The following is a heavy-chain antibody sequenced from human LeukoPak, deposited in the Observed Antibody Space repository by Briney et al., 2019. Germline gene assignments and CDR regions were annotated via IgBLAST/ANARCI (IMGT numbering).Heavy chain of an antibody. J-gene: IGHJ4*02. V-gene: IGHV3-21*01. Sequence: GGSLRLSCAASGFTFSSYSMNWVRQAPGKGLEWVSSISSSSSYIYYADSVKGRFTISRDNAKNSLYLQMNSLRAEDTAVYYCARDYRGAAGGRFDFWGQGTLVTVSS. CDR2: ISSSSSYI. CDR3: ARDYRGAAGGRFDF. CDR1: GFTFSSYS. D-gene: IGHD6-13*01.